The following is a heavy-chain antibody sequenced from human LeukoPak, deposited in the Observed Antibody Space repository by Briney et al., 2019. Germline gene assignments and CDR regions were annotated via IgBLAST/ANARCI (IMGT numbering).Heavy chain of an antibody. CDR2: IYHSGST. CDR1: GYSISSGYY. Sequence: PSETLSLTCAVSGYSISSGYYWGWIRPPPGKGLEWIGSIYHSGSTYYNSSLKSRVTISVGTSKNQFSLKLNSVTAADTAVYYCARGGIAVAGTFGYWGQGTLVTVSS. CDR3: ARGGIAVAGTFGY. D-gene: IGHD6-19*01. V-gene: IGHV4-38-2*01. J-gene: IGHJ4*02.